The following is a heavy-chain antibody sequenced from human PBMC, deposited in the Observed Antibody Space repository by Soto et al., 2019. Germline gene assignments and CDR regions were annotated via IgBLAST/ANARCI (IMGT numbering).Heavy chain of an antibody. CDR2: ISGSGGST. CDR1: GFTFSIFA. Sequence: GGSLRLSCAASGFTFSIFAMSWVRQSPGKGLEWVSTISGSGGSTYYADAVKGRFAISRDNSMGTLYLQMKSLRVEDTAIYYCAKEVSLGSTVDLGYWGQGALVTVSS. V-gene: IGHV3-23*01. D-gene: IGHD7-27*01. CDR3: AKEVSLGSTVDLGY. J-gene: IGHJ4*02.